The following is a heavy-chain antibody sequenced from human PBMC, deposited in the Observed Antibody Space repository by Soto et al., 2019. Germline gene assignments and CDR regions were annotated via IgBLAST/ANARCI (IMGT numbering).Heavy chain of an antibody. D-gene: IGHD1-1*01. CDR2: MNPNSGNT. J-gene: IGHJ3*02. CDR3: ARGLEPLGDAFDI. CDR1: RYTFTSCY. V-gene: IGHV1-8*01. Sequence: ASVEVSCKASRYTFTSCYIKWVRQSTGQGLEWMGWMNPNSGNTGYAQKFQGRVTMTRNTSISTAYMELSSLRSEDTAVYYCARGLEPLGDAFDIWCQGTMVTVS.